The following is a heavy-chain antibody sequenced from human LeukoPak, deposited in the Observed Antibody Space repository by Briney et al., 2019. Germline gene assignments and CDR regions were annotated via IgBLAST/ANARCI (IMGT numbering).Heavy chain of an antibody. D-gene: IGHD1-20*01. CDR2: INPSGGST. CDR3: ARATNAGYKPRRYFDY. CDR1: GYTFTSYY. V-gene: IGHV1-46*01. Sequence: GASVKVSCKASGYTFTSYYMHWVRQAPGQGLEWMGIINPSGGSTSYAQKFQGRVTITADESTSTAYMELSSLRSEDTAVYYCARATNAGYKPRRYFDYWGQGTLVTVSS. J-gene: IGHJ4*02.